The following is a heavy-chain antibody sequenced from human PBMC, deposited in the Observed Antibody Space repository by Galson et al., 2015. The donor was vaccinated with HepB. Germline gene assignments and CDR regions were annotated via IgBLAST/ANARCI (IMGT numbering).Heavy chain of an antibody. CDR2: ISGSGGST. D-gene: IGHD2-2*01. V-gene: IGHV3-23*01. CDR1: GFTFSSYA. J-gene: IGHJ6*02. Sequence: SLRLSCAASGFTFSSYAMSWVRQAPGKGLEWVSAISGSGGSTYYADSVKGRFTISRDNSKNTLYLQMNSLRAEDTAVYYCAKDHLTQDIVVVPAAMPYYYYGMVVWGYRTTVTVAS. CDR3: AKDHLTQDIVVVPAAMPYYYYGMVV.